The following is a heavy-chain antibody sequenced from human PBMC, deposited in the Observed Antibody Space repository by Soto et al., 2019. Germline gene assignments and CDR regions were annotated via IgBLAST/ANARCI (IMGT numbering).Heavy chain of an antibody. CDR3: ARGAPVVNDY. J-gene: IGHJ4*02. CDR1: GGSISSGGYS. V-gene: IGHV4-30-2*01. Sequence: QLQLQESGSGLVEPSQTLSLTCAVSGGSISSGGYSWSWIRQPPGKGLEWIGYIYHSGSTYYNPSCKDRVPISVDRSKNQFSLKLSSVTAADTAVYYCARGAPVVNDYWGQGTLVTVSS. D-gene: IGHD3-22*01. CDR2: IYHSGST.